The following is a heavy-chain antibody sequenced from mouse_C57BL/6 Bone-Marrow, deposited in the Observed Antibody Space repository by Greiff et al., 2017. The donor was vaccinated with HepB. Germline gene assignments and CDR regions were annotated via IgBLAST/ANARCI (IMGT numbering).Heavy chain of an antibody. Sequence: EVKLVESGGGLVQPGGSLKLSCAASGFDFSRYWMSWVRRAPGKGLEWIGVINPDSSTINYAPSLTDKFIISSDNAKNTLYLQMSKVRSEYTALYYCAGRDYYGSSSFFDGYFDVWGTGTTVTVSS. D-gene: IGHD1-1*01. J-gene: IGHJ1*03. CDR1: GFDFSRYW. CDR2: INPDSSTI. CDR3: AGRDYYGSSSFFDGYFDV. V-gene: IGHV4-1*01.